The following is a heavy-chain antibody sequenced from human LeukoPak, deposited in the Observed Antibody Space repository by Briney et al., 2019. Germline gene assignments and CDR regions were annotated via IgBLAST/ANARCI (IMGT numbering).Heavy chain of an antibody. Sequence: ASVKVSCKASGYTFTGYYMHWVRQAPGQGLEWMGWINPNSGGTNYAQKFQGRVTMTRDTSITTAYMELSTLRSDDTAVYYCARGSYWNNWTVDYFDYWGQGTLVTVSS. D-gene: IGHD1-20*01. CDR2: INPNSGGT. J-gene: IGHJ4*02. CDR3: ARGSYWNNWTVDYFDY. V-gene: IGHV1-2*02. CDR1: GYTFTGYY.